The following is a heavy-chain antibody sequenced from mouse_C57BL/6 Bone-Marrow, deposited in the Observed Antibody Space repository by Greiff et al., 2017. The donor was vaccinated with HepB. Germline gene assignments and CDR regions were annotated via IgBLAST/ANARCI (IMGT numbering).Heavy chain of an antibody. Sequence: EVQLVESGGGLVKPGGSLKLSCAASGFTFSSYAMSWVRQTPEKRLEWVATISDGGSYTYYPDNVKGRFTISRDNAKNNLYLQMSHLKSEDTAMYYGARDGEADYRGAMDYWGQGTSVTVSS. J-gene: IGHJ4*01. D-gene: IGHD2-14*01. CDR3: ARDGEADYRGAMDY. CDR2: ISDGGSYT. V-gene: IGHV5-4*01. CDR1: GFTFSSYA.